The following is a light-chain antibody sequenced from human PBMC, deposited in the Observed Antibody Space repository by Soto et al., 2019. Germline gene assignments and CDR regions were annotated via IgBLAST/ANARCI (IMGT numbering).Light chain of an antibody. CDR2: EGS. CDR1: SIDVGSYKF. CDR3: CSYAGSSTLV. V-gene: IGLV2-23*01. J-gene: IGLJ3*02. Sequence: QSALTQPASVSGSPGQSITISCTGTSIDVGSYKFVSWYQQHPGKAPKLMIYEGSKRPSGVSSRFSGSKSGNTASLTISGLQAEDEGDYHCCSYAGSSTLVFGGGTQLTVL.